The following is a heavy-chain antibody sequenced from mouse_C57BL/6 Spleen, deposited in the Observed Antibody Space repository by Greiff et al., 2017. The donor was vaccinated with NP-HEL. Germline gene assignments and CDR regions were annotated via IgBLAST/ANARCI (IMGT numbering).Heavy chain of an antibody. CDR2: IDPSDSET. Sequence: QVQLQQPGAELVRPGSSVKLSCKASGYTFTSYWMHWVKQRPIQGLEWIGNIDPSDSETHSNQKFKDKATLTVDKSSSTAYMQLSSLTSEDSAVYYCARSPNWGGYYFDYWGQGTTLTVSS. J-gene: IGHJ2*01. V-gene: IGHV1-52*01. CDR1: GYTFTSYW. D-gene: IGHD4-1*01. CDR3: ARSPNWGGYYFDY.